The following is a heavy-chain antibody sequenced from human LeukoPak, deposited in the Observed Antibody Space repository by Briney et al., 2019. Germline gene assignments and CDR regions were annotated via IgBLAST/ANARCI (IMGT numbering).Heavy chain of an antibody. D-gene: IGHD2-15*01. CDR1: GYSISSGYY. Sequence: SETLTLTCAVSGYSISSGYYWGWIRQPPGKGVEWIGSICHSGSTYYNPSLKSRVTISVDTSKNQFSLKLSSVTAADTAVYYCARRGSKSGWFDPWGQGTLVTVSS. CDR3: ARRGSKSGWFDP. V-gene: IGHV4-38-2*01. CDR2: ICHSGST. J-gene: IGHJ5*02.